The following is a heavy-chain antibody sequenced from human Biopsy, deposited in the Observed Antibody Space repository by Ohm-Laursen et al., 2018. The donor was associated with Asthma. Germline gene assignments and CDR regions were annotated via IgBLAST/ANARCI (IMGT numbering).Heavy chain of an antibody. CDR3: ARSIYDFWSGYYGMDV. CDR2: ISSSSSTI. Sequence: GSLRFSCAASGFTFSSYSMNWVRQAPGKGLEWVSYISSSSSTIYYADSVKGRFTISRDNAKNSLYLQMNSLRAEDTAVYYCARSIYDFWSGYYGMDVWGQGTTVTVSS. J-gene: IGHJ6*02. CDR1: GFTFSSYS. D-gene: IGHD3-3*01. V-gene: IGHV3-48*01.